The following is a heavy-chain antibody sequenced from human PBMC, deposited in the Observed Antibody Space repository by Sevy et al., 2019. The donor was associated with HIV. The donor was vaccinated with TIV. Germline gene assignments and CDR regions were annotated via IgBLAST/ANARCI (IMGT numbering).Heavy chain of an antibody. CDR2: ISSSGSGT. J-gene: IGHJ6*02. Sequence: GGSLRLSCSASGFTFSGSALHWVRQAPGKGLEYVSVISSSGSGTYYAESVKGRFTISRDNSKNTLYLQMRSLRTEDTAVYYSVKDSIFYDSSSGYRPFYYYGMDVWGQGTSVTVSS. CDR1: GFTFSGSA. D-gene: IGHD3-3*01. V-gene: IGHV3-64D*09. CDR3: VKDSIFYDSSSGYRPFYYYGMDV.